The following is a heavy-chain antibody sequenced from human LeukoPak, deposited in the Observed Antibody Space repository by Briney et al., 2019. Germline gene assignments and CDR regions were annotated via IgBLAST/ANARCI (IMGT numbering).Heavy chain of an antibody. J-gene: IGHJ4*02. CDR2: IRYDGSNK. D-gene: IGHD2-15*01. V-gene: IGHV3-30*02. CDR3: AKDVPRYCSGGSCSTIDY. CDR1: GFSFSSYG. Sequence: GGSLRLXCAASGFSFSSYGMHWVRQAPGKGLEWVAFIRYDGSNKYYADSVKGRFTISRDNSKNTLYLQMNSLRAEDTAVYYCAKDVPRYCSGGSCSTIDYWGQGTLVIVSS.